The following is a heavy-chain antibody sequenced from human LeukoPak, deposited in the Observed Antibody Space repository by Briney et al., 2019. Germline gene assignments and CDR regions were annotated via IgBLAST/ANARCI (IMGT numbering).Heavy chain of an antibody. CDR3: TRAGGTVELY. Sequence: GGSLRLSCTASGFTFGDYSMSWVRQAPGKGLEWVGFLRSKGYGGTTEYAASVRGRFTISRDDSKSIAYLQMNGLKIEDTAVYYCTRAGGTVELYWGQGTLVTVSS. J-gene: IGHJ4*02. CDR1: GFTFGDYS. D-gene: IGHD1-7*01. CDR2: LRSKGYGGTT. V-gene: IGHV3-49*04.